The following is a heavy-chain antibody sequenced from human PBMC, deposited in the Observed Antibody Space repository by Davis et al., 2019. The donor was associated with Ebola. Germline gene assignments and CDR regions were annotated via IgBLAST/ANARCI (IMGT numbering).Heavy chain of an antibody. CDR2: ISSSSSYI. V-gene: IGHV3-21*01. J-gene: IGHJ5*02. CDR3: ARVRDPVWFDP. CDR1: GFTFRSYS. D-gene: IGHD1-1*01. Sequence: PGGSLRLSCAASGFTFRSYSMNWVRQAPGKGLEWVSSISSSSSYIYYADSVKGRFTISRDNAKNSLYLQMNSLRAEDTAVYYCARVRDPVWFDPWGQGTLVTVSS.